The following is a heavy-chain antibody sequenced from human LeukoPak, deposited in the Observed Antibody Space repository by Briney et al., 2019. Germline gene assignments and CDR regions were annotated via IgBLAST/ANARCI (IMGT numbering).Heavy chain of an antibody. CDR3: ARDIAGCSGGSCYSGSWFDP. J-gene: IGHJ5*02. CDR2: ISSSSSYT. D-gene: IGHD2-15*01. V-gene: IGHV3-11*05. CDR1: GFTFSDYY. Sequence: GGSLRLSCAASGFTFSDYYMSWIRQAPGKGLEWVSYISSSSSYTNYADSVKGRFTIPRDNAKNSLYLQMNSLRAEDTAVYYCARDIAGCSGGSCYSGSWFDPWGQGTLVTVSS.